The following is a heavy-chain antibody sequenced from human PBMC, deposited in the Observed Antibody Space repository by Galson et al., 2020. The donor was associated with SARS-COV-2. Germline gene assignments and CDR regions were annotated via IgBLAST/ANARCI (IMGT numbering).Heavy chain of an antibody. J-gene: IGHJ3*02. V-gene: IGHV1-58*01. CDR1: GFTFTSSA. Sequence: SVKVSCKASGFTFTSSAVQWVRQARGQRLEWIGWIVVGSGNTNYAQKFQERVTITRDMSTSTAYMELSSLRSEDTAVYYCAAGDDILTGYSSGASDIWGQGTMVTVSS. CDR2: IVVGSGNT. D-gene: IGHD3-9*01. CDR3: AAGDDILTGYSSGASDI.